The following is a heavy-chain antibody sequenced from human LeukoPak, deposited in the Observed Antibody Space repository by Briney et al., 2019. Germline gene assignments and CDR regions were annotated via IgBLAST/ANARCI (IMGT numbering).Heavy chain of an antibody. CDR1: GFTFSSYG. J-gene: IGHJ5*02. Sequence: GGSLILSCAASGFTFSSYGMHWVRQAPGKGLEWVAVISYDGSNKYYADSVKGRFTISRDNSKNTLYLQMNSLRAEDTAVYYCARTITYYDILSPWGQGTLVTVSS. D-gene: IGHD3-9*01. V-gene: IGHV3-30*03. CDR3: ARTITYYDILSP. CDR2: ISYDGSNK.